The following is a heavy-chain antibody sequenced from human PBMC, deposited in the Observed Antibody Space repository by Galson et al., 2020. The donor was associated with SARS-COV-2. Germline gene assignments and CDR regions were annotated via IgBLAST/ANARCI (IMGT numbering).Heavy chain of an antibody. CDR3: ARRGSGWYSYYYYYYMDV. CDR1: GFTFSSYE. D-gene: IGHD6-19*01. Sequence: SLKISCAASGFTFSSYEMNWVRQAPGKGLEWVSYISSSGSTIYYADSVKGRFTISRDNAKNSLYLQMNSLRAEDTAVYYCARRGSGWYSYYYYYYMDVWCKGTTVTVSS. CDR2: ISSSGSTI. V-gene: IGHV3-48*03. J-gene: IGHJ6*03.